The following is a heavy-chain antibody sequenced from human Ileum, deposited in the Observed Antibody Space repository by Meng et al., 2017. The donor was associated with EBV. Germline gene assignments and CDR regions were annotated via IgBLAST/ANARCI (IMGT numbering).Heavy chain of an antibody. J-gene: IGHJ4*02. Sequence: QGQLVQSGPEVKNPGSSVKVPCKSFGSTFSVYGITWVRQAPGQGLEWMGVIIPALGTPKYARKFQDRLTIAADKSTSTGDMELHSLTSNDTAVYFCARGTGADYWGQGTLVTVSS. CDR3: ARGTGADY. CDR1: GSTFSVYG. CDR2: IIPALGTP. D-gene: IGHD3-10*01. V-gene: IGHV1-69*06.